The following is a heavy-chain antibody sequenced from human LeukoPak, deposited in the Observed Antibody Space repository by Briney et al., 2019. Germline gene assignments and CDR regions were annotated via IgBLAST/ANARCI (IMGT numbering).Heavy chain of an antibody. J-gene: IGHJ4*02. V-gene: IGHV4-39*01. Sequence: SETLSLTCTVSGGSISSSSYYWGWIRQPPGKGLEWIGSIYYSGSTYYSPSLKSRVTISVDTSKNQFSLKLSSVTAADTAVYYCARREVYYYGSGSYPFPDYWGQGTLVTVSS. CDR2: IYYSGST. D-gene: IGHD3-10*01. CDR1: GGSISSSSYY. CDR3: ARREVYYYGSGSYPFPDY.